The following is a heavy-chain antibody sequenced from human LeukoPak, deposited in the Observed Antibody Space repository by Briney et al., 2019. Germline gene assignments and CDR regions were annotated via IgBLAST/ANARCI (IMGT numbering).Heavy chain of an antibody. Sequence: ASVKVSCKASGYTFTSYGISWVRQAPGQGVEGRGWISAYNGNTNYPKKLQGRVTMTTDTSTSTAYMELRSLRSDDTAVYYCARVELYCSGGSCYSDYWGQGTLVTVSS. CDR2: ISAYNGNT. D-gene: IGHD2-15*01. V-gene: IGHV1-18*01. CDR1: GYTFTSYG. CDR3: ARVELYCSGGSCYSDY. J-gene: IGHJ4*02.